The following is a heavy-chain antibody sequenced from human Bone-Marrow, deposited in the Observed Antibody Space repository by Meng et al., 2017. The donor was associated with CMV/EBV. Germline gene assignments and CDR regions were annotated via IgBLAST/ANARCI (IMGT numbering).Heavy chain of an antibody. V-gene: IGHV3-48*03. J-gene: IGHJ6*02. CDR2: INSGTNII. Sequence: GESLKISCAAFGFTFSSYEMNWVRQAPGKGLEWVSYINSGTNIIYYADSVKGRFTISRDNARNSLFLQMNSLRAEDTAVYYCATIDLWSHTMDVWGQGNKVTVSS. CDR1: GFTFSSYE. D-gene: IGHD3-10*01. CDR3: ATIDLWSHTMDV.